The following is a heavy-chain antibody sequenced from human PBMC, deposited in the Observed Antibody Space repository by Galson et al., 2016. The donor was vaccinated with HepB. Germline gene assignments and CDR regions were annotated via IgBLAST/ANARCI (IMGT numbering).Heavy chain of an antibody. CDR1: GFTFSSYS. V-gene: IGHV3-21*01. Sequence: LRLSCAASGFTFSSYSMNWVRQAPGKGLEWVSSISSSSSYIYYADSVKGRFTISRDSAKNSLYLHMSSLRAEDTAVYYCSRDYGRYDDSRMDVWGQGTTVSVSS. D-gene: IGHD3-10*01. CDR3: SRDYGRYDDSRMDV. J-gene: IGHJ6*02. CDR2: ISSSSSYI.